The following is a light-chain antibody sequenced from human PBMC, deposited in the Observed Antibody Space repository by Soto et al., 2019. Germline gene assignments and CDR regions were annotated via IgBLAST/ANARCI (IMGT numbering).Light chain of an antibody. CDR3: QQLKNYPLT. CDR1: QGISSY. Sequence: DFQLTQSPSFLSASVGDRVTITCRASQGISSYLAWYQQRPGKAPKFLMYAAPTLQSGVPSRFSGSGSGTEFALTISSLQPEDFATYYCQQLKNYPLTFGGGTKVEI. V-gene: IGKV1-9*01. CDR2: AAP. J-gene: IGKJ4*01.